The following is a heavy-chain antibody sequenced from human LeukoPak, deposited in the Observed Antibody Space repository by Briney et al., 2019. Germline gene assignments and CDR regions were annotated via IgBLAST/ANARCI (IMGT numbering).Heavy chain of an antibody. V-gene: IGHV3-23*01. J-gene: IGHJ4*02. CDR1: GFTFGSYA. Sequence: GGSLRLSCAASGFTFGSYAMSWVRQAPGKGLEWVSYISGRGGSTFYADSVKGRPTISRDNSKNTLFLQMNSLRAEDTAMYYCVKGGTDYDFWNDSSYSYYFDFWGQGTLVTVSS. CDR3: VKGGTDYDFWNDSSYSYYFDF. D-gene: IGHD3-3*01. CDR2: ISGRGGST.